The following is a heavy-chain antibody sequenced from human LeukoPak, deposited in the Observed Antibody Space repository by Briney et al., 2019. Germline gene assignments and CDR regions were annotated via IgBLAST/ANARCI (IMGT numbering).Heavy chain of an antibody. V-gene: IGHV1-69*05. Sequence: SVKVSCKASGGTFSSYAISWVRQAPGQGLEWTGGIIPIFGTANYAQKFQGRVTITTDESTSTAYMELSSLRSEDTAVYYCARDVGSYDILTGYYDYWGQGTLVTVSS. J-gene: IGHJ4*02. D-gene: IGHD3-9*01. CDR3: ARDVGSYDILTGYYDY. CDR2: IIPIFGTA. CDR1: GGTFSSYA.